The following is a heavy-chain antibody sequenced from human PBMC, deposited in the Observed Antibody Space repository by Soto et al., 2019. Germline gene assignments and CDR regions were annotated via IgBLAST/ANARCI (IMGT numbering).Heavy chain of an antibody. CDR2: INPNSGGT. Sequence: ASVKASCTASEYTFTAYYIHWVRQAPGQGLEWMGWINPNSGGTNYAQKFQGRVTMTRDTSISTAYMELSRLRSDDTAVYYCARVGGWRPYSWGQAPLVTVSS. CDR1: EYTFTAYY. D-gene: IGHD6-19*01. J-gene: IGHJ4*02. CDR3: ARVGGWRPYS. V-gene: IGHV1-2*02.